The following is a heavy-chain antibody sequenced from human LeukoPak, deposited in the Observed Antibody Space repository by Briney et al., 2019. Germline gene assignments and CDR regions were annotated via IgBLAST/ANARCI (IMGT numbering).Heavy chain of an antibody. CDR2: ISSSGSTI. CDR3: ARSATSSSSQINWFDA. V-gene: IGHV3-48*03. D-gene: IGHD6-6*01. J-gene: IGHJ5*02. CDR1: GFTFSSYG. Sequence: GGSLRLSYAASGFTFSSYGMNWVRQAPGKGLEWVSYISSSGSTIYYADSVKGRFTISRDNAKNSLYLQMNSLRAEDTAVYYCARSATSSSSQINWFDAWGQGTLVTVSS.